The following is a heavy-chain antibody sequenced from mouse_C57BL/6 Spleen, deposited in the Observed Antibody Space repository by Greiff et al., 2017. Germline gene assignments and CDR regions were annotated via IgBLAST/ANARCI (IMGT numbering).Heavy chain of an antibody. D-gene: IGHD1-1*01. V-gene: IGHV1-80*01. CDR3: ALITTVDFWYFDV. CDR1: GYAFSSYW. J-gene: IGHJ1*03. Sequence: QVQLKESGAELVKPGASVKISCKASGYAFSSYWMNWVKQRPGKGLEWIGQIYPGDGDTNYNGKFKGKATLTADKSSSTAYMQLSSLTSEDSAVYFCALITTVDFWYFDVWGTGTTVTVSS. CDR2: IYPGDGDT.